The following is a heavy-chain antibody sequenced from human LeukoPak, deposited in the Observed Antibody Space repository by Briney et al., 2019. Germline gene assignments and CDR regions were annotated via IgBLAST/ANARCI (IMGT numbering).Heavy chain of an antibody. CDR2: ISSSGSTI. Sequence: GGSLRLSCAASGFTFSDYYMSWIRQAPGKGLEWVSYISSSGSTIYYADSVKGRFTISRDNAKNSLYLQMNSLRAEDTAVYYCTRDRIDYGDYVDYWGQGTLVTVSS. V-gene: IGHV3-11*01. CDR1: GFTFSDYY. J-gene: IGHJ4*02. D-gene: IGHD4-17*01. CDR3: TRDRIDYGDYVDY.